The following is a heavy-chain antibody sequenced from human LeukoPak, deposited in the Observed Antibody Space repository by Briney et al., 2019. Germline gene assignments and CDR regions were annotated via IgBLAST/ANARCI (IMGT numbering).Heavy chain of an antibody. Sequence: PSETLSLTCTVSGGSISSGYYWGWIRQPPGKGLEWIGNIYHTGSTYYNPSLKSRVTISVDTSKNQFSLKLSSVTAADTAVYYCARGGTYYYDSSVNWGQGTLVTVSS. CDR1: GGSISSGYY. CDR3: ARGGTYYYDSSVN. V-gene: IGHV4-38-2*02. CDR2: IYHTGST. D-gene: IGHD3-22*01. J-gene: IGHJ4*02.